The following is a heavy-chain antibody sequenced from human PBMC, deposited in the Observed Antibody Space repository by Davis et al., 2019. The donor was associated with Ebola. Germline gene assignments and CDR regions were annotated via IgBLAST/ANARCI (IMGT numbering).Heavy chain of an antibody. CDR3: ARDSLYSSLYYYGMDV. Sequence: GESLKISCAASGFTFSSYWMHWVRQAPGKGLVWVSRINSDGSSTSYADSVKVRFTISRDNAKNTLYLQMNSLRTEDTAVYYCARDSLYSSLYYYGMDVWGQGTTVTVSS. D-gene: IGHD6-13*01. V-gene: IGHV3-74*01. CDR1: GFTFSSYW. J-gene: IGHJ6*02. CDR2: INSDGSST.